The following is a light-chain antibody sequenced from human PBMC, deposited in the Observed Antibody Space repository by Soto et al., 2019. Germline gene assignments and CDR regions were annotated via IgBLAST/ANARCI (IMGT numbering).Light chain of an antibody. CDR2: VAT. CDR1: QTVSIND. J-gene: IGKJ1*01. Sequence: EIVLTQSPGTLSLSPVERATLSCRASQTVSINDLAWEQQNPGQATRLLIYVATISDTDISARFSGSGDGKAFSFTISRLEPEDFAVYYCQEYGRSAWKFAQGIKM. V-gene: IGKV3-20*01. CDR3: QEYGRSAWK.